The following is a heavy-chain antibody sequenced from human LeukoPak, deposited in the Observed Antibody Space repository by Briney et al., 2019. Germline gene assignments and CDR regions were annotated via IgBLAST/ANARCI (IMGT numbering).Heavy chain of an antibody. V-gene: IGHV5-51*01. J-gene: IGHJ4*02. D-gene: IGHD6-13*01. CDR1: GYSFTSYW. Sequence: GESLKISCKGSGYSFTSYWIGWVRQMPGKGLEWMGIMYPGDSDTRYSPSFQGQVTISADKSISTAYLQWSSLKASDTAMYYCARQYSSSWYGSDYWGQGTLVTVSS. CDR2: MYPGDSDT. CDR3: ARQYSSSWYGSDY.